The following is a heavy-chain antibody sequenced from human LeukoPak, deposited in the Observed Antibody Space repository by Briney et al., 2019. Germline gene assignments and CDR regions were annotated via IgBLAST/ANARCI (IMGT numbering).Heavy chain of an antibody. V-gene: IGHV4-38-2*02. J-gene: IGHJ3*02. Sequence: SETLSLTCTVSSYSINSSYYWGWIRQPPGKGLEWIGSIYYSGSTYYNPSLKSRVTISVDTSKNQFSLKLSSVTAVDTAVYYCARGPVGGATYYDGDAFDIWGQGTMVTVSS. CDR1: SYSINSSYY. CDR2: IYYSGST. CDR3: ARGPVGGATYYDGDAFDI. D-gene: IGHD1-26*01.